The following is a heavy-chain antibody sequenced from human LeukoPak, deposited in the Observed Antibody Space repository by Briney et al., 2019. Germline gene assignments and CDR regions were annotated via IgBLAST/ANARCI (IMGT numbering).Heavy chain of an antibody. CDR1: GGSISSGGYS. Sequence: SQTLSLTCAVSGGSISSGGYSWSWIRQPPGKGLEWIGYIYHSGSTYYNPSLKSRVTISVDRSKNQFSLKLSSVTAADTAVYYCARVVVITTDWHFDLWGRGTLVTVSS. CDR3: ARVVVITTDWHFDL. D-gene: IGHD3-22*01. CDR2: IYHSGST. J-gene: IGHJ2*01. V-gene: IGHV4-30-2*01.